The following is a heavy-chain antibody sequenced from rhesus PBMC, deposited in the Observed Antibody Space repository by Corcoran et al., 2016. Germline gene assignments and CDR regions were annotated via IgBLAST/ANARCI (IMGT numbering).Heavy chain of an antibody. CDR1: GGSISSSY. CDR2: IDGSGSST. D-gene: IGHD3-16*01. V-gene: IGHV4-169*01. J-gene: IGHJ3*01. Sequence: QLQLQESGPGLVKPSETLSVTCAVSGGSISSSYWSWIRQAPGTGLEWIGYIDGSGSSTYCNPSLKRRVTLSLDTSTNQLSLKLSSVTTADTAVYYCARGHHYYSGSYSFDFWGQGLRVTVSS. CDR3: ARGHHYYSGSYSFDF.